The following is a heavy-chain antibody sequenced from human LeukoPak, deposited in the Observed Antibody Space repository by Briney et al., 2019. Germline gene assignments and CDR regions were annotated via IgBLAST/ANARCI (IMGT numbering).Heavy chain of an antibody. V-gene: IGHV1-18*01. J-gene: IGHJ5*02. Sequence: ASVKVSCKASGYTFTSYGICWVRQAPGQGLEWMGWISAYNGNTNYAQRLQGRVTMTTDTSTGTVYMELRSLRSDDTAMYYCARVVVRGENWFDPWGQGTLVTVSS. D-gene: IGHD3-10*01. CDR2: ISAYNGNT. CDR1: GYTFTSYG. CDR3: ARVVVRGENWFDP.